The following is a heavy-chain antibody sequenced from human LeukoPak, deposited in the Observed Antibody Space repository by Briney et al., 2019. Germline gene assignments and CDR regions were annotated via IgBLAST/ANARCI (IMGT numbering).Heavy chain of an antibody. CDR3: ARDINYYDSSGYYKDY. Sequence: GGSLRLSCAASGFTFSSYAMHWVRQAPGKGLEWVAVISYDGSNKYYADSVKGRFTISRDNAKNTLYLQMNSLRAEDTAVYYCARDINYYDSSGYYKDYWGQGTLVTVSS. V-gene: IGHV3-30-3*01. CDR2: ISYDGSNK. CDR1: GFTFSSYA. J-gene: IGHJ4*02. D-gene: IGHD3-22*01.